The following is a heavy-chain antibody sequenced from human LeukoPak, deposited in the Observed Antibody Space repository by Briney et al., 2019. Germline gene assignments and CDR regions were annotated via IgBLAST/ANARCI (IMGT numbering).Heavy chain of an antibody. CDR2: IIPIFGTA. Sequence: ASVKVSCKASGGTFSSYAISWVRQAPGQGLEWMGGIIPIFGTANYAQKFQGRVTITTDESTSTAYMELGSLRSEDTAVYYCARDAPYSSSWTGGFDPWGQGTLVTVSS. CDR3: ARDAPYSSSWTGGFDP. CDR1: GGTFSSYA. D-gene: IGHD6-13*01. J-gene: IGHJ5*02. V-gene: IGHV1-69*05.